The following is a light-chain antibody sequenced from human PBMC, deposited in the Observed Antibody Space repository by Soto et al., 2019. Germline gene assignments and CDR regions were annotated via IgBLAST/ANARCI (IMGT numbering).Light chain of an antibody. CDR1: SSTIGSNT. CDR3: AAWDDSLNGVV. V-gene: IGLV1-44*01. Sequence: QSVLTHPPSASGTTGQSVTMAFSGSSSTIGSNTVNWYQQLPGTAPKLLIYSNNQRPSGVPDRFSGSKSGTSASLAISGLQSEDEADYYCAAWDDSLNGVVFGGGTKLTVL. J-gene: IGLJ2*01. CDR2: SNN.